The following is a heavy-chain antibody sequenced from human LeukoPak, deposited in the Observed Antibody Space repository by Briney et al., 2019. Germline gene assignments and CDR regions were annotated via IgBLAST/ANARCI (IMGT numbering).Heavy chain of an antibody. Sequence: GGSLRLSCAASGFTFSSYGMHWVRQAPGKGLEWVAFIRYDGSNKYYADSVKGRFTISRDNSKNTLNLQMNSLRAEDTAVYYCARDVVPYYYYYMDVWGKGTTVTVSS. V-gene: IGHV3-30*02. D-gene: IGHD2-21*01. CDR2: IRYDGSNK. CDR3: ARDVVPYYYYYMDV. CDR1: GFTFSSYG. J-gene: IGHJ6*03.